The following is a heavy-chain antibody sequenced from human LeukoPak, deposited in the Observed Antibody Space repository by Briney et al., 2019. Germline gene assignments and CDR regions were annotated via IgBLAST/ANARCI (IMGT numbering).Heavy chain of an antibody. CDR1: GGSISSGY. D-gene: IGHD3-22*01. V-gene: IGHV4-59*12. Sequence: TSETLSLTCTVSGGSISSGYWTWIRQPPGKGLEWIGYIYYSGTTNYNPSLESRVTISIDTSKNQFSLKLSSVTAADTAVYYCARGGLYYDSSGLDYWGQGTLVTVSS. J-gene: IGHJ4*02. CDR2: IYYSGTT. CDR3: ARGGLYYDSSGLDY.